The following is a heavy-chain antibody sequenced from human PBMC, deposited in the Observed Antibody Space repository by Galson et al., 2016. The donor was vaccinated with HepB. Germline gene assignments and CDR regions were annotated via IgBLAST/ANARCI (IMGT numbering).Heavy chain of an antibody. V-gene: IGHV4-4*02. CDR2: FHHGGST. Sequence: SETLSLTCAVSGGSISSINWWSWVRQTPGNGLEWIGEFHHGGSTNYNPSLKSRVTMSVDKSKNQFSLKVSSVTAADTALYYCAGNIVCLDIRCYGFDYWGQGALVTVSS. J-gene: IGHJ4*02. D-gene: IGHD2-15*01. CDR1: GGSISSINW. CDR3: AGNIVCLDIRCYGFDY.